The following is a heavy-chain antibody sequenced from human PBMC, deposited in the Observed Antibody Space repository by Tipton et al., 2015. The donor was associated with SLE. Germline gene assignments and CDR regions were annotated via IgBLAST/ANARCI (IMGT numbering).Heavy chain of an antibody. V-gene: IGHV3-53*01. Sequence: SLRLSCAASGFTFSDYYMAWVRQAPGKGLEWVSLLSVAGDTYNADSVKGRFTISRDNSKNTLYLHMNSLRVEDTAVYYCAGSSWNYGFFDYWGQGTLVTVSS. CDR1: GFTFSDYY. CDR2: LSVAGDT. D-gene: IGHD1-7*01. CDR3: AGSSWNYGFFDY. J-gene: IGHJ4*02.